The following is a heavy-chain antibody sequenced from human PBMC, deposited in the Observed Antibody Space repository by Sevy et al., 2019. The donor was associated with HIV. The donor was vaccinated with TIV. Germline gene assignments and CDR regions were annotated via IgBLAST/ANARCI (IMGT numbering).Heavy chain of an antibody. Sequence: SETLSLTCTVSGGSISSYYWSWIRQPPGKGLEWIGYIYYSGSTNYNPSLKSRVTISVDTSKNQFSLKLSPVTAADTAVYYCARRGLGVGATTGVYYYYYYMDVWGKGTTVTVSS. J-gene: IGHJ6*03. CDR3: ARRGLGVGATTGVYYYYYYMDV. V-gene: IGHV4-59*08. D-gene: IGHD1-26*01. CDR2: IYYSGST. CDR1: GGSISSYY.